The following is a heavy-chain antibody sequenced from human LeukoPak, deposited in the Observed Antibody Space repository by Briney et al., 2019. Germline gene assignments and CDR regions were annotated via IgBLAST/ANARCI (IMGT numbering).Heavy chain of an antibody. CDR1: GFTFSDHY. CDR3: ARWESGAPQD. CDR2: TRNKANSFTT. Sequence: GGSLRLSCAASGFTFSDHYMDWVRQAPGKGLEWVGRTRNKANSFTTEYAASVKGRFTISRDDSKNSLYLQMNSLKTEDTAVYYCARWESGAPQDWGQGTLVTVSS. J-gene: IGHJ4*02. D-gene: IGHD1-26*01. V-gene: IGHV3-72*01.